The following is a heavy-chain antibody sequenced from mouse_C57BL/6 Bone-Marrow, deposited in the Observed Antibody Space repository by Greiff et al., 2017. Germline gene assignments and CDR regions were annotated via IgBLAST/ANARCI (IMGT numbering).Heavy chain of an antibody. CDR3: TKVSIYYYGSSPDFDAMDY. CDR1: GFTFSSYA. Sequence: EVQGVESGEGLVKPGGSLKLSCAASGFTFSSYAMSWVRQTPEKRLEWVAYISSGGDYIYYADTVKGRFTISRDNARNTLYLQMISLKSEDTAMYYCTKVSIYYYGSSPDFDAMDYWGQGTSVTVSS. V-gene: IGHV5-9-1*02. CDR2: ISSGGDYI. D-gene: IGHD1-1*01. J-gene: IGHJ4*01.